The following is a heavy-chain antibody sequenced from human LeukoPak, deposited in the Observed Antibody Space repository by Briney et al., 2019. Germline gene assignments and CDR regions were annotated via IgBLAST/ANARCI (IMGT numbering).Heavy chain of an antibody. V-gene: IGHV1-2*02. CDR2: INPNSGGT. Sequence: GASVKVSCKASGYTFTGYYMHWVRQPPGQGLEWMGWINPNSGGTNYAQKFQGRVTMTRDTSISTAYMELSRLRSDDTAVYYCARRSYDFWSGYYYWGQGTLVTVSS. J-gene: IGHJ4*02. D-gene: IGHD3-3*01. CDR1: GYTFTGYY. CDR3: ARRSYDFWSGYYY.